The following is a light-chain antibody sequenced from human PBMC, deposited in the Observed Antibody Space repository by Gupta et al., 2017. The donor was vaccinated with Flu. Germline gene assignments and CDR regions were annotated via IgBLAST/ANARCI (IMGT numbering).Light chain of an antibody. V-gene: IGKV3-20*01. Sequence: EIVLTQSPGTLSLSPGESGTLSCRASESINTHFLAWFQQKPGQAPRLLIFGASSRATGIPDRFSGSGSVTDFTLTINRREPEDFAVYYCQQYDSTPWTFGQGTKVEVK. CDR3: QQYDSTPWT. CDR2: GAS. J-gene: IGKJ1*01. CDR1: ESINTHF.